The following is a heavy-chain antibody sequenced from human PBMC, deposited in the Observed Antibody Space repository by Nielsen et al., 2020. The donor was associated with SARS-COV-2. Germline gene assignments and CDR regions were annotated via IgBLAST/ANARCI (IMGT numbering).Heavy chain of an antibody. CDR1: GFTFDDYA. Sequence: GGSLRLSCAASGFTFDDYAMHWVRQAPGKGLEWVSGISWNSGSIGYADSVKGRFTISRDNAKNSLYLQMNSLRAEDTALYYCARAGDGIVEASPHYFDYWGQGTLVTVSS. V-gene: IGHV3-9*01. D-gene: IGHD1-26*01. CDR3: ARAGDGIVEASPHYFDY. CDR2: ISWNSGSI. J-gene: IGHJ4*02.